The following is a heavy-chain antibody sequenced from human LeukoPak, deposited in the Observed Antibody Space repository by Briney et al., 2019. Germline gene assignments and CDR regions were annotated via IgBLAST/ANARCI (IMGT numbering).Heavy chain of an antibody. Sequence: PGGSLRLSCAASGFTFSTYSMNWVRQAPGKGLEWVSYINPSSTTIYYADSVKGRFTISRDDSQNIVYLQMDSLRAEDTALYYCTTRLRNHFDYWGQGTPVTVSS. V-gene: IGHV3-48*01. CDR1: GFTFSTYS. CDR2: INPSSTTI. D-gene: IGHD5-12*01. J-gene: IGHJ4*02. CDR3: TTRLRNHFDY.